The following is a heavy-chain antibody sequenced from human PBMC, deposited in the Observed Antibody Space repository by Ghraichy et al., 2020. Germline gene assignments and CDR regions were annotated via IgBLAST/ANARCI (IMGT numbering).Heavy chain of an antibody. CDR3: ASSGIRASAFDP. V-gene: IGHV4-59*01. J-gene: IGHJ5*02. D-gene: IGHD1-14*01. Sequence: SETLYLTCSVFGVSMTSYYWNWIRQPPGKGLEWIGYIYYTGSTSYSSSLESRVTMSVDTSKNQFSLKLTSVTAADTAVYYCASSGIRASAFDPWGQGTLVTVSS. CDR1: GVSMTSYY. CDR2: IYYTGST.